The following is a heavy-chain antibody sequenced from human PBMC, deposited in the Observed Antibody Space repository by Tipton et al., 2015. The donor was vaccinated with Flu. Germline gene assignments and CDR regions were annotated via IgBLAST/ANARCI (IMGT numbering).Heavy chain of an antibody. CDR2: ISAHNGNT. CDR3: ARDPYSSGWIDY. V-gene: IGHV1-18*01. J-gene: IGHJ4*02. CDR1: GYTFTSYG. Sequence: QLVQSGAEVRKPGASVKVSCKASGYTFTSYGISWVRQAPGQGLEWMGWISAHNGNTNYAQKLQGRVTMTRDTSTSTAYMERRSLRSDGPAVYYCARDPYSSGWIDYWGQGTLVTVSS. D-gene: IGHD6-19*01.